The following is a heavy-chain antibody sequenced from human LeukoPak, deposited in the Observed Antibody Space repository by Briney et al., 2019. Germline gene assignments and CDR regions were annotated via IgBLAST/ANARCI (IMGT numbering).Heavy chain of an antibody. CDR2: IYSGGNT. D-gene: IGHD4-23*01. V-gene: IGHV3-66*04. CDR3: ARLVTGTTVINSGWFDP. Sequence: GGSLRLSCAASGITVSGNYMAWVRQAPGKGPEWASVIYSGGNTYHADSVKGRFSISRDNSKNTVYLQMNGLRVEDTAVYYCARLVTGTTVINSGWFDPWGRGTLVTVSS. CDR1: GITVSGNY. J-gene: IGHJ5*02.